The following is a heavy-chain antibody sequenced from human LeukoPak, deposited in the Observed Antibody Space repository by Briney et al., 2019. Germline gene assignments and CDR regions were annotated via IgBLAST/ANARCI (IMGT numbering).Heavy chain of an antibody. CDR1: GFTFSSYA. J-gene: IGHJ4*02. CDR2: ISGSGGST. D-gene: IGHD3-22*01. CDR3: AKLNYYDSSGYYTGRGHFDY. Sequence: PGGSLRLSCAASGFTFSSYAMSWVRQAPGKGLEWVSAISGSGGSTYNADSVKGRFTISRDNSKNTLYLQMNSLRAEDTAVCYCAKLNYYDSSGYYTGRGHFDYWGQGTLVTVSS. V-gene: IGHV3-23*01.